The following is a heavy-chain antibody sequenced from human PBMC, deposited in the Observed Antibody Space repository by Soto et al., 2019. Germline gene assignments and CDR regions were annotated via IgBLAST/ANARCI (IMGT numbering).Heavy chain of an antibody. CDR1: GFTFSSYA. V-gene: IGHV3-23*01. D-gene: IGHD3-16*01. Sequence: EVQLLESGGGLVQPGGSLRLSCASSGFTFSSYAMSWVRQAPGKGLEWVSAISGSGGSTYYPDPLKGQFTISRDNSKNTLYMQMNSLRAEDTAVYYCATNFGGAQPMAVWGQGTTVTVSS. J-gene: IGHJ6*02. CDR3: ATNFGGAQPMAV. CDR2: ISGSGGST.